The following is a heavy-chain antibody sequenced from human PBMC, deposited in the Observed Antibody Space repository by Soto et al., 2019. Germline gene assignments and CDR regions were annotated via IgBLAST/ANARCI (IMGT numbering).Heavy chain of an antibody. V-gene: IGHV1-69*01. D-gene: IGHD1-26*01. Sequence: QVQLVQSGAEVKKPGSSVKVSCKASGGTFSSYAISWVRQAPGQGREWMGGIIPIFGTANYAQKFQGRVTITADESTSTAYMELSSLRSEDTAVYYCASVLHSPRYYYYGIDVWGHGTTVTVSS. CDR2: IIPIFGTA. J-gene: IGHJ6*02. CDR1: GGTFSSYA. CDR3: ASVLHSPRYYYYGIDV.